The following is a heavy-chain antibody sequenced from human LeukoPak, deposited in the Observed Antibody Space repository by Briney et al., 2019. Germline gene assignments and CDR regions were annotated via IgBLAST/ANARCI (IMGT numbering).Heavy chain of an antibody. Sequence: PSETLSLTCTVSGGSIGSYYWNWIRQAPGKGLEWIGYIHCSGSTNHNSSLKSRVTMSVDTSRNQYSLKLSSVTAADTAVYYCAGDGVAGGFDYWGQGTLVTVSS. J-gene: IGHJ4*02. D-gene: IGHD6-19*01. V-gene: IGHV4-59*01. CDR1: GGSIGSYY. CDR2: IHCSGST. CDR3: AGDGVAGGFDY.